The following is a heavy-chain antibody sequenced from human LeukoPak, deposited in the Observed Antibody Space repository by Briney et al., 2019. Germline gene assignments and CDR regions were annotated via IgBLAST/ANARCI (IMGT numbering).Heavy chain of an antibody. J-gene: IGHJ5*02. CDR3: ARGRYSRESPWFDP. Sequence: SETLSLTCAVSGGSISSSNWWSWVRQPPGKGLEWIGEINHSGSTNYNPSLKSRVTISVDTSKNQFSLRLNSVTAADTAVYYCARGRYSRESPWFDPWGQGTLVTVSS. V-gene: IGHV4-4*02. D-gene: IGHD6-13*01. CDR2: INHSGST. CDR1: GGSISSSNW.